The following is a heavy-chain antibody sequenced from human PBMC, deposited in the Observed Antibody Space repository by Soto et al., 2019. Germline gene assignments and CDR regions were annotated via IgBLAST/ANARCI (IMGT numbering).Heavy chain of an antibody. CDR2: ISYGGST. D-gene: IGHD5-18*01. J-gene: IGHJ4*02. V-gene: IGHV4-31*03. Sequence: QVQLQESGPGLVKPSQTLSLTCTVSGGSINSGGYCWSWIRQPPGKGLDWIGCISYGGSTSYNPSLKSRVTTSVDTSKNHFSLKLTSVTAADTAVYYCSRGILVWGQGALITVSS. CDR3: SRGILV. CDR1: GGSINSGGYC.